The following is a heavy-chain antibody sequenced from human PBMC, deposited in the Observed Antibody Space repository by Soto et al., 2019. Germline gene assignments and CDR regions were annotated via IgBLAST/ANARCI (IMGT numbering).Heavy chain of an antibody. Sequence: LSLTCTVSGGSISSSSYYWGWIRQPPGKGLEWIGSIYYSGSTYYNPSLKSRVTISVDTSKNQFSLKLSSATAADTAVYYCARRVGSHAFDIWGQGTMVTVSS. D-gene: IGHD2-15*01. CDR2: IYYSGST. V-gene: IGHV4-39*01. J-gene: IGHJ3*02. CDR3: ARRVGSHAFDI. CDR1: GGSISSSSYY.